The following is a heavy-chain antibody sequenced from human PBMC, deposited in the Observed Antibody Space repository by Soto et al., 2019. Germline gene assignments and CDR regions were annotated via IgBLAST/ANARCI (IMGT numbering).Heavy chain of an antibody. J-gene: IGHJ6*02. D-gene: IGHD2-15*01. CDR1: GGTFSSYA. CDR3: ARFSGGSYNTYYFYYGMDV. Sequence: ASVKVSCKASGGTFSSYAISWVRQAPGQGLEWMGWISAYNGNTKYAQDLQGRVTMTTDTSTSTAYMELRSLRSDDTAMYYCARFSGGSYNTYYFYYGMDVWGQGTTVTVS. V-gene: IGHV1-18*01. CDR2: ISAYNGNT.